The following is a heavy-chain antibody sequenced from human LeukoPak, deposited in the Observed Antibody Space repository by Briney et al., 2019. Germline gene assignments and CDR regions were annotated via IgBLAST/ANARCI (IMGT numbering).Heavy chain of an antibody. CDR2: ISSSSSYI. D-gene: IGHD6-13*01. CDR1: GFTFSSYS. V-gene: IGHV3-21*01. Sequence: GGSLRLSCAASGFTFSSYSTNWVRQAPGKGLEWVSSISSSSSYIYYADSVKGRFTISRDNAKNSLYLQMNSLRAEDTAVYYCARGSSSWYSDTWGQGTLVTVSS. CDR3: ARGSSSWYSDT. J-gene: IGHJ5*02.